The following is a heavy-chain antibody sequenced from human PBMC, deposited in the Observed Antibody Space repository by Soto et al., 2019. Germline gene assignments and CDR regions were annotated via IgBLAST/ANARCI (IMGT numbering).Heavy chain of an antibody. CDR3: ARVAAGYSSSWYLYGGMDV. CDR1: EDSVSGNISA. D-gene: IGHD6-13*01. Sequence: SQTLSLPSALLEDSVSGNISAWNWIRPSKSRGLEWPGRTYYRSKWYNDYAVSVKSRITINPDTSKNQFSLQLNSVTPEDAAVYYCARVAAGYSSSWYLYGGMDVWGQGTTVTVS. J-gene: IGHJ6*02. CDR2: TYYRSKWYN. V-gene: IGHV6-1*01.